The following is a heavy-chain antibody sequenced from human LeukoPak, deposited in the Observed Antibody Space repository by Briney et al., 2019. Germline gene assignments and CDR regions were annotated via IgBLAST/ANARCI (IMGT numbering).Heavy chain of an antibody. Sequence: SETLSLTCAVYGGSFSGYYWSWIRQPPGKGLEWIGEINHSGSTKYNPSLKSRVTISVDTSKNQFSLKLSSVTAADTAVYYCARGLCRSSHYDFWSGYSCPNWFDPWGQGTLVTVSS. CDR1: GGSFSGYY. V-gene: IGHV4-34*01. CDR3: ARGLCRSSHYDFWSGYSCPNWFDP. D-gene: IGHD3-3*01. J-gene: IGHJ5*02. CDR2: INHSGST.